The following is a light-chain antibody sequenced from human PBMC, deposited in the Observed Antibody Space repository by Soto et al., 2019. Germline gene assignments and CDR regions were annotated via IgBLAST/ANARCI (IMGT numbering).Light chain of an antibody. CDR2: GAS. J-gene: IGKJ1*01. V-gene: IGKV3-20*01. CDR1: HSVSSSS. CDR3: QQYDGSPPWT. Sequence: EIVLTQSPGTLSFSPGERATLSCRASHSVSSSSLAWYQQKPGQAPRLLIYGASNRATGIPDRFSGSVSVTDFTLTISRLEPEDFAVYYCQQYDGSPPWTFGLGTKVDIK.